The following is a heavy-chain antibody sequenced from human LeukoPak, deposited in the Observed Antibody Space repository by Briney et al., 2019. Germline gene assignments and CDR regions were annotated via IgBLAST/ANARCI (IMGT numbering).Heavy chain of an antibody. CDR1: GGSISSGGYS. V-gene: IGHV4-30-2*01. J-gene: IGHJ4*02. CDR2: IYHSGST. Sequence: PSETLSLTCAVSGGSISSGGYSWSWIRQPPGKGLEWIGYIYHSGSTYYNPSLKSRVTISVGRSKNQFSLKLSSVTAADTAVYYCASSSLEVATTMESYFDYWGQGTLVTVSS. D-gene: IGHD5-12*01. CDR3: ASSSLEVATTMESYFDY.